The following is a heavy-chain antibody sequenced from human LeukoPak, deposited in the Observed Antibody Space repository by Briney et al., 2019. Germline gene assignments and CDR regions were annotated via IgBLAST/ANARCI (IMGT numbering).Heavy chain of an antibody. J-gene: IGHJ4*02. V-gene: IGHV1-46*04. Sequence: GASVTVSCTASGNTFISYYIHWVRQAPGQGLEWMGIINAITGSTAYAQQLQGRVAMTRDTSTITVYMELSSMRFEDTAVYYCARADSFSGSGNPAYWGQGTLVTGSS. CDR3: ARADSFSGSGNPAY. CDR1: GNTFISYY. D-gene: IGHD3-10*01. CDR2: INAITGST.